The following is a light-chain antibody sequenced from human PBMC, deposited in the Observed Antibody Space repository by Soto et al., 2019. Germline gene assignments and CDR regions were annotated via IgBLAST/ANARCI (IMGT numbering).Light chain of an antibody. CDR3: QESFSTPYT. CDR2: GAS. Sequence: EIVMTQSPATLSVSPGERATLSCRASQSVSGNLAWYQQKPGQAPRLLIYGASTRATGIPARFSGSGSGTEFTLTISSLQSEDFATYYCQESFSTPYTIGQGTKVEIK. CDR1: QSVSGN. J-gene: IGKJ2*01. V-gene: IGKV3-15*01.